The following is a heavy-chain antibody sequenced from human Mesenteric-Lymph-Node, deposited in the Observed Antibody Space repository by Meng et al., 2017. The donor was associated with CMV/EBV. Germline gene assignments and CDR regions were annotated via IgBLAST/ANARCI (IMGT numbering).Heavy chain of an antibody. CDR2: INAYNGNT. Sequence: CKASGYTFTSYGISWVRQAPGQGLEWMGWINAYNGNTNDAQNLQGRVTMTTDTSTSTAYMELRSLRSDDTAVYYCGRFDSSTRGTDYWGQGTLVTVSS. CDR3: GRFDSSTRGTDY. D-gene: IGHD6-13*01. J-gene: IGHJ4*02. CDR1: GYTFTSYG. V-gene: IGHV1-18*01.